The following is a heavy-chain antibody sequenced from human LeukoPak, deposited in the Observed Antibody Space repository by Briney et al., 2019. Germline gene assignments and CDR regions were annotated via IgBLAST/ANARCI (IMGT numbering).Heavy chain of an antibody. CDR2: INHSGST. CDR3: ARALSMVRGVITPYYYYYYGMDV. D-gene: IGHD3-10*01. CDR1: GGSFSGYY. J-gene: IGHJ6*02. V-gene: IGHV4-34*01. Sequence: SETLSLTCAVYGGSFSGYYWSWIRQPPGKGLEWIGEINHSGSTNYNPSLKSRVTISVDTSKNQFSLRLSSVTAADTAVYYCARALSMVRGVITPYYYYYYGMDVWGQGTTVTVSS.